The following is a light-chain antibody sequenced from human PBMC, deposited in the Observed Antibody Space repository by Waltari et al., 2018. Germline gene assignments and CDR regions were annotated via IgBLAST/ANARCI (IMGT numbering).Light chain of an antibody. CDR1: QSVSRT. V-gene: IGKV3-20*01. CDR2: GAS. Sequence: EIVLTQSPGILSLSPGERATLSCRASQSVSRTLAWYRQKPGQVPRLLIYGASTRATGIPDRFSGGGSGTDFSLTISRLEPEDFAVYYCQHYVRLPATFGQGTKVEIK. J-gene: IGKJ1*01. CDR3: QHYVRLPAT.